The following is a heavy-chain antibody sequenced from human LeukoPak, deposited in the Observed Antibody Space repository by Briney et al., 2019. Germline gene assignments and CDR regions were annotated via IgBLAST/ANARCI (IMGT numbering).Heavy chain of an antibody. V-gene: IGHV3-23*01. Sequence: GGSLRLSCAASGFTFSSYAMSWVRQAPGKGLKWVSTISGSGGSTYYADSVKGRFTISRDNSKNTLYLQMNSLRAEDTAVYYCAKDKGGSWWGFDYWGQGTLVTVSS. CDR3: AKDKGGSWWGFDY. J-gene: IGHJ4*02. D-gene: IGHD6-13*01. CDR2: ISGSGGST. CDR1: GFTFSSYA.